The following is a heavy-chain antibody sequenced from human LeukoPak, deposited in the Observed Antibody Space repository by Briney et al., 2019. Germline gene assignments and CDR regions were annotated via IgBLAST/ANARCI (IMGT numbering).Heavy chain of an antibody. V-gene: IGHV3-7*01. J-gene: IGHJ6*02. CDR2: IKQDGSEK. CDR1: GFTFSSYW. Sequence: GGSLRLSCAASGFTFSSYWMSWVRQAPGKGLEWVANIKQDGSEKYYVDSVKGRFTISRDNAKNSLYLQMNSLRAEDTAVYYCARVLQQLVRYYYYGMDIWGQGTTVTVSS. D-gene: IGHD6-13*01. CDR3: ARVLQQLVRYYYYGMDI.